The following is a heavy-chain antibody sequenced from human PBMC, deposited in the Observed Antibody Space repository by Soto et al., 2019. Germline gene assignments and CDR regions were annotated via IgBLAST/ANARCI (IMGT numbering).Heavy chain of an antibody. V-gene: IGHV4-34*01. Sequence: PSETLSLTCAVYCGSFSGYYWSWIRQPPGKGLEWIGEINHSGSTNYSPSLKSRVTISVDTSKDQFSLKLSSVTAADTAVYFCARARICLDYWGQGSLVTVSS. D-gene: IGHD3-10*02. CDR2: INHSGST. J-gene: IGHJ4*02. CDR1: CGSFSGYY. CDR3: ARARICLDY.